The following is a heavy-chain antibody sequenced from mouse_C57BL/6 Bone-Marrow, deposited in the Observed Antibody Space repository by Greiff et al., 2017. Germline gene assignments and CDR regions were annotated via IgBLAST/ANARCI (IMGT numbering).Heavy chain of an antibody. CDR3: ASGDYGSSSYFDY. Sequence: VQVVESGAELAKPGASVKLSCKASGYTFTSYWMHWVKQRPGQGLEWIGYINPSSGYTKYNQKFKDKATLTADKSSSTAYMQLSSLTYEDSAVYYCASGDYGSSSYFDYWGQGTTLTVSS. D-gene: IGHD1-1*01. J-gene: IGHJ2*01. CDR1: GYTFTSYW. CDR2: INPSSGYT. V-gene: IGHV1-7*01.